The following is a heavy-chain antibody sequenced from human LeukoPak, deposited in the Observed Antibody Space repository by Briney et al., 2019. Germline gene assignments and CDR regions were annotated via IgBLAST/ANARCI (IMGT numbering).Heavy chain of an antibody. CDR3: ARSGYYYDSSGNHAFDM. CDR1: GGSIRSYY. CDR2: IDTSGNT. Sequence: PSETLSLTCTVSGGSIRSYYWSWIRQPAGKGLEWIGRIDTSGNTHYNPSLKSRVTMPVDTSKNQYSLKLSSVTAADTAVYYCARSGYYYDSSGNHAFDMWGQGTMVTVSS. D-gene: IGHD3-22*01. V-gene: IGHV4-4*07. J-gene: IGHJ3*02.